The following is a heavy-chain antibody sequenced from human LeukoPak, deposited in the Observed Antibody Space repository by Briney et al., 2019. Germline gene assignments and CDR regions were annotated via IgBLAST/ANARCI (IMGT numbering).Heavy chain of an antibody. CDR3: AKSAGHFSNGICFTDYYMDV. CDR2: INPNSGGT. V-gene: IGHV1-2*02. Sequence: ASVKVSCKASGYTFTSYDINWVRQAPGQGLEWMGWINPNSGGTNYAQKFQGRVTMTRDTSISTAYMDLSSVTSDDTAVYFCAKSAGHFSNGICFTDYYMDVWGRGTTVTVSS. CDR1: GYTFTSYD. J-gene: IGHJ6*03. D-gene: IGHD2-8*01.